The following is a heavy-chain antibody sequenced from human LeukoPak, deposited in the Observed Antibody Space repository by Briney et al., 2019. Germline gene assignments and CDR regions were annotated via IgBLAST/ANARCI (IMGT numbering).Heavy chain of an antibody. CDR1: GFTFSRYW. V-gene: IGHV3-74*01. D-gene: IGHD3-10*01. Sequence: GGSLRLSCVASGFTFSRYWMHWVRQAPGQGLEWVSRINTDGSSTSYVDSVKGRLTISRDNARNTVYLQMNSLNAEDTAMYYCARNPSGSEDPWGQGTLVTVSS. J-gene: IGHJ5*02. CDR2: INTDGSST. CDR3: ARNPSGSEDP.